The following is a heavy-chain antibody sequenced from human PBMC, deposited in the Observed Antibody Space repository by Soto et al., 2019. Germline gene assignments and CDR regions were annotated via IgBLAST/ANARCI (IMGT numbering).Heavy chain of an antibody. CDR3: ARGGGALITIFWSGYYTAPYYYGMDV. Sequence: ASVKVSCKASGYTFTSYDINWVRQATGQGLEWMGWMNPNSGNTGYAQKFQGRVTMTRNTSISTAYMELSSLRSEDTAVYYCARGGGALITIFWSGYYTAPYYYGMDVWGQGTTVTVSS. D-gene: IGHD3-3*01. V-gene: IGHV1-8*01. CDR2: MNPNSGNT. CDR1: GYTFTSYD. J-gene: IGHJ6*02.